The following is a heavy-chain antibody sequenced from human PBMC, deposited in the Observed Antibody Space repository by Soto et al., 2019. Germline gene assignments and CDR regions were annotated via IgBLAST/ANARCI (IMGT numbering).Heavy chain of an antibody. D-gene: IGHD2-2*01. CDR2: ISAYNGNT. J-gene: IGHJ5*02. CDR3: ARDTHIVVVPAARFDP. CDR1: GYTFTSYG. Sequence: GASVKVSCKASGYTFTSYGISWVRQAPGQGLEWMGWISAYNGNTNYAQKLQGRVTMTTDTSTSTAYMELRSLRSDDTAVYYCARDTHIVVVPAARFDPWGQGTLVTVPQ. V-gene: IGHV1-18*04.